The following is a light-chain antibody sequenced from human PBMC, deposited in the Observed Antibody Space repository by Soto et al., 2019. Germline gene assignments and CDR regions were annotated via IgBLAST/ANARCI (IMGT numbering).Light chain of an antibody. V-gene: IGKV3-15*01. CDR3: QQYNTWLPTCT. Sequence: EILMTQSAATLSLSPGERATLSCRASQSVSSNLAWYQQKPGQAPRLLIYGVSTRATDIPARFSGSGSGTEFTLTISSLQSEDFAVYYCQQYNTWLPTCTFGQVAILDIK. CDR1: QSVSSN. CDR2: GVS. J-gene: IGKJ1*01.